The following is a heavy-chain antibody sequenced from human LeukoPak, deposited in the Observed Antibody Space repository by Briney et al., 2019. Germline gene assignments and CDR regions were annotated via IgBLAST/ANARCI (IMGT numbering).Heavy chain of an antibody. D-gene: IGHD3-3*01. CDR3: ARVLPITAVFGVVSNWFDP. CDR2: INPNSGGT. J-gene: IGHJ5*02. V-gene: IGHV1-2*06. Sequence: ASVRVSCKASGYTFTSYAMHWVRQAPGQGLEWMGRINPNSGGTNYAQKFQGRVTMTRDTSISTAYMELSRLRSDDTAVYYCARVLPITAVFGVVSNWFDPWGQGTLVTVSS. CDR1: GYTFTSYA.